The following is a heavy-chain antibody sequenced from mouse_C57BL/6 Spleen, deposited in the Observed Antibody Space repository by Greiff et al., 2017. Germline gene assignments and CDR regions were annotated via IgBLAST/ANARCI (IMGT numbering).Heavy chain of an antibody. CDR2: IWSGGST. V-gene: IGHV2-2*01. CDR1: GFSLPSYG. CDR3: ARTGTGFAY. J-gene: IGHJ3*01. D-gene: IGHD3-3*01. Sequence: VKLQESGPGLVPPSQSLSITCPVSGFSLPSYGVHWVRQSPGKGLEWLGVIWSGGSTDYNAAFISRLSISKDNSKSQVFFKMNSLQADDTAIYYCARTGTGFAYWGQGTLVTVSA.